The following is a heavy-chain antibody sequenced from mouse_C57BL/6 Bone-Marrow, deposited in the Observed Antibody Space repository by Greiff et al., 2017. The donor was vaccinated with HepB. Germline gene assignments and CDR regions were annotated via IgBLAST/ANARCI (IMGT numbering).Heavy chain of an antibody. CDR2: ISNLAYSI. CDR3: ARYGSSHWYFDV. CDR1: GFTFSDYG. V-gene: IGHV5-15*01. J-gene: IGHJ1*03. Sequence: EVQVVESGGDLVKPGGSLKLSCAASGFTFSDYGMAWVRQAPRKGPEWVAFISNLAYSIYYADTVTGRFTISRENAKNTLYLEMSSLRSEDTAMYYCARYGSSHWYFDVWGTGTTVTVSS. D-gene: IGHD1-1*01.